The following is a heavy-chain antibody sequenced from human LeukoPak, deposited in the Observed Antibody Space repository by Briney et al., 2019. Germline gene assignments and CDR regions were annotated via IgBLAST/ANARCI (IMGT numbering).Heavy chain of an antibody. J-gene: IGHJ4*02. Sequence: SETLSLTCTVSGGSIGIYYWSWIRQHPGKGLECIGYVYSTGSTMYNPSLESRVTISLDTSKNQFSLKLTSVTAADTAMYYCARYSSGWSYYFDYWGQGALVTVSS. CDR3: ARYSSGWSYYFDY. CDR2: VYSTGST. CDR1: GGSIGIYY. D-gene: IGHD6-19*01. V-gene: IGHV4-59*08.